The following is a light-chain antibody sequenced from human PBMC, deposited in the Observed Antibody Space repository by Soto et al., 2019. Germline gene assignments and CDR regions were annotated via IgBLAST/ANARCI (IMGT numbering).Light chain of an antibody. Sequence: EVVLTQSPVTLSLSPGERATLSCRASQSVSSPYLAWYQQKPGQPPRLLIYGASSRATDIPDRFIGSGSGTEFTLTIARLATEDFAMYYWQQYGSSPFTFGPGTKVDI. J-gene: IGKJ3*01. V-gene: IGKV3-20*01. CDR1: QSVSSPY. CDR3: QQYGSSPFT. CDR2: GAS.